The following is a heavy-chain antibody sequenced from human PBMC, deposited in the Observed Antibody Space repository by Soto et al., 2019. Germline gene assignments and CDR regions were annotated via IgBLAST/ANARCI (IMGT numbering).Heavy chain of an antibody. CDR2: ISAYNGNT. CDR3: ARDGASGGSWVMYYYYGMDV. J-gene: IGHJ6*02. V-gene: IGHV1-18*01. D-gene: IGHD6-13*01. Sequence: QVQLVQSGAEVTKPGASVKVSCKASGYTFTSYGISWVRQAPGQGLEWMGWISAYNGNTNYAQKLQGRVTMTTDTSTSTAYMELRSLKSDDTAVYYCARDGASGGSWVMYYYYGMDVWGQGTTVAVSS. CDR1: GYTFTSYG.